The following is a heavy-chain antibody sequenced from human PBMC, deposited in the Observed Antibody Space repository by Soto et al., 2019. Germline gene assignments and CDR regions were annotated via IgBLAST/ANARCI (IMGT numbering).Heavy chain of an antibody. V-gene: IGHV3-33*01. CDR1: GFNFSSYV. Sequence: GGSLRLCYAAAGFNFSSYVMHWVRKAPGKGLEWVAVIWYDGSNKYYADSVKGRFTISRDNSKNTLYLQMNSLRAEDTAVYYCARDRGVITPFYYYYGMDVWGQGTTVTVSS. CDR3: ARDRGVITPFYYYYGMDV. D-gene: IGHD3-22*01. J-gene: IGHJ6*02. CDR2: IWYDGSNK.